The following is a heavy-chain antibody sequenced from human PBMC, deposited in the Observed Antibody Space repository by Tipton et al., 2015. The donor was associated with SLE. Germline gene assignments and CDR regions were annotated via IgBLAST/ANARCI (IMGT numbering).Heavy chain of an antibody. J-gene: IGHJ6*02. V-gene: IGHV4-59*08. CDR2: ISYGGGT. CDR1: GDSISRYY. Sequence: TLSLTCTVSGDSISRYYWSWIRQPPGKGLEWIGYISYGGGTNYNPSLKSRVTMSVDTAKNQFSLKLTSVTAADTAVYYCARGMLTWRGAIVGVDVWGQGTTVNVSS. CDR3: ARGMLTWRGAIVGVDV. D-gene: IGHD2-8*01.